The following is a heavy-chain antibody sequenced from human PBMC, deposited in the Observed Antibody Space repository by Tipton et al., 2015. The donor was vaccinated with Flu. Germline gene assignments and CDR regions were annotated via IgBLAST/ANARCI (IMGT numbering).Heavy chain of an antibody. CDR2: IYPSGTT. CDR1: SGSIRSTNYF. J-gene: IGHJ4*02. V-gene: IGHV4-39*01. Sequence: LRLSCTVSSGSIRSTNYFCAWIRQPPGKRLELIGSIYPSGTTYYNPSLKSRVTISVDTSKSQFSLMLGSVTAADTAVYYCARLSYYDVDLKNFYFDYWGQGALVTVSS. D-gene: IGHD3-10*02. CDR3: ARLSYYDVDLKNFYFDY.